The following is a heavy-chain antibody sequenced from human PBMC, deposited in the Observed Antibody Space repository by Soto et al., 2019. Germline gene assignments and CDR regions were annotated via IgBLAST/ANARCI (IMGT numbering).Heavy chain of an antibody. CDR1: GYTFTSYG. Sequence: GASVKVSCKASGYTFTSYGISWVRQAPGQGLEWMGWISAYNGNTNYAQKLQGRVTMTTDTSTSTAYMELRSLRSDDTAVYYCARDVGYCSGGSCSVFDYWGQGPLVTVFS. CDR3: ARDVGYCSGGSCSVFDY. J-gene: IGHJ4*02. D-gene: IGHD2-15*01. V-gene: IGHV1-18*01. CDR2: ISAYNGNT.